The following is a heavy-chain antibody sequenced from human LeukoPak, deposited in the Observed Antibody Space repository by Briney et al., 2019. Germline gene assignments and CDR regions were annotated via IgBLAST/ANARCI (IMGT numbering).Heavy chain of an antibody. D-gene: IGHD3-22*01. J-gene: IGHJ3*02. Sequence: GESLKISCKGSGYSFTSYWIGWVRQMPGKGLEWMGIIYPGDSDTRYSPSFQGQVTISADKSISTAYLQWSSLKASDTAMYYCARKSPNNYYDSSGSWAFDIWGQGTMVTVSS. CDR3: ARKSPNNYYDSSGSWAFDI. CDR1: GYSFTSYW. CDR2: IYPGDSDT. V-gene: IGHV5-51*01.